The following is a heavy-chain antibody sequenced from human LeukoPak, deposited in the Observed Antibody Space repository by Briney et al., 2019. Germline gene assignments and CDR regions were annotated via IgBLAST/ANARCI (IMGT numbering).Heavy chain of an antibody. Sequence: SETLSLTCTVSGGSISSYYWSWIRQPAGKGLEWIGRIYTSGSTNYNPSLKSRVTMSVDTSKNQFSLKLSSVTAADTAVYYCARLGFGELFSSYFDYWGQGTLVTVSS. V-gene: IGHV4-4*07. CDR2: IYTSGST. J-gene: IGHJ4*02. D-gene: IGHD3-10*01. CDR1: GGSISSYY. CDR3: ARLGFGELFSSYFDY.